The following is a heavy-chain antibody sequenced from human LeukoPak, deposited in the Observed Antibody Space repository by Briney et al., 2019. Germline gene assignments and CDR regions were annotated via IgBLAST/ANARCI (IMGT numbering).Heavy chain of an antibody. Sequence: PGGSLRLSCAASGFTFSSYWMHWVRQTPGKGLLWVSRINLDGRSTSYAESVKGRFTISRDNAKDTLYMQMNSLRAEDSAVYYCTRDVWGDRDGFFEYWGQGTLVTVSS. V-gene: IGHV3-74*01. J-gene: IGHJ4*02. D-gene: IGHD5-24*01. CDR1: GFTFSSYW. CDR3: TRDVWGDRDGFFEY. CDR2: INLDGRST.